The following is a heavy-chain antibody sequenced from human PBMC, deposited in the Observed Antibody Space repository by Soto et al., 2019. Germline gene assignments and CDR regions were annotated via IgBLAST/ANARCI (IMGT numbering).Heavy chain of an antibody. Sequence: PVGSLRLSCAASGFTFSSYAMSWVRQAPGKGLEWVSAISGSGGSTYYADSVKGRFTISRDNSKNTLYLQMNSLRAEDTAVYYCAKDQGSLRYCDWLSQPYYRGQGSLVTVSS. CDR2: ISGSGGST. J-gene: IGHJ4*02. CDR3: AKDQGSLRYCDWLSQPYY. V-gene: IGHV3-23*01. CDR1: GFTFSSYA. D-gene: IGHD3-9*01.